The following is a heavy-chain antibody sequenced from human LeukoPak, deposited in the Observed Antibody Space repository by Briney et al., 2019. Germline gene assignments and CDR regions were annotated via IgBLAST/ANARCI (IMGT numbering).Heavy chain of an antibody. J-gene: IGHJ4*02. CDR2: ICSGGST. CDR3: ARDHYGDYYFDY. Sequence: GGSLRLSCVVSGFTVSSNYMSWVRQAPGKGLEWVSVICSGGSTYYADSVEGRFTISRDNSKNTLYLQMNSLRAEDTAVYYCARDHYGDYYFDYWGQGTLVTVSS. V-gene: IGHV3-66*02. CDR1: GFTVSSNY. D-gene: IGHD4-17*01.